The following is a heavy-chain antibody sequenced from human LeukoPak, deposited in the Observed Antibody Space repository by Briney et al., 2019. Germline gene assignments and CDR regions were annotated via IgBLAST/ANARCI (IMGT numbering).Heavy chain of an antibody. CDR1: VFTFDTYA. Sequence: GGSLRLSCAASVFTFDTYAMSWVRQAPGKGLEWVSAISGSGGTTYYADSVKGRFTISRDNSKDTLYLQMNSLRAEDTAVYYCAKVTIFGVVITSPFDYWGQGTLVTVSS. D-gene: IGHD3-3*01. CDR2: ISGSGGTT. J-gene: IGHJ4*02. CDR3: AKVTIFGVVITSPFDY. V-gene: IGHV3-23*01.